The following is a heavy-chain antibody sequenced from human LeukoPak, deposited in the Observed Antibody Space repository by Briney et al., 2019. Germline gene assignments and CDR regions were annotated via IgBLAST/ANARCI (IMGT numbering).Heavy chain of an antibody. CDR2: IYTSGST. D-gene: IGHD4-17*01. J-gene: IGHJ4*02. V-gene: IGHV4-61*02. Sequence: SETLSLTCTVSDGSISSGSYYWSWIRQPAGKGLEWIGRIYTSGSTNYNPSLKSRVTISVDTSKNQFSLKLSSVTAADTAVYYCARHSPNDYGDYFDYWGQGTLVTVSS. CDR1: DGSISSGSYY. CDR3: ARHSPNDYGDYFDY.